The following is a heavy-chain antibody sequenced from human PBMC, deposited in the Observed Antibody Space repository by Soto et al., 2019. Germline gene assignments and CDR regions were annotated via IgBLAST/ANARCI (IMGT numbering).Heavy chain of an antibody. V-gene: IGHV3-30*18. Sequence: GGSLRLSCAASGFTFSSYGMHWVRQAPGKGLEWVAVISYDGSNKYYADSVKGRFTISRDNSKSTLFLQMNSLRAEDTAVYYCAEDSLVAARYYYGMDVWGQGTTVTVSS. CDR3: AEDSLVAARYYYGMDV. CDR2: ISYDGSNK. CDR1: GFTFSSYG. D-gene: IGHD6-6*01. J-gene: IGHJ6*02.